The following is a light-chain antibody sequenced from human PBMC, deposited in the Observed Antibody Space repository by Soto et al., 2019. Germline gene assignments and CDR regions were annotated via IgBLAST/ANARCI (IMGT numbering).Light chain of an antibody. CDR2: EVS. CDR1: SSDVGDYNY. Sequence: QSALTQPASVSGSPGQSITISCTGTSSDVGDYNYVSWYRQHPGEAPKLVIFEVSNRPSGISNRFSGSKSGNTASLTISGLQTEDEADYYCSSYTSRNTHVFGTGTKLTVL. J-gene: IGLJ1*01. CDR3: SSYTSRNTHV. V-gene: IGLV2-14*01.